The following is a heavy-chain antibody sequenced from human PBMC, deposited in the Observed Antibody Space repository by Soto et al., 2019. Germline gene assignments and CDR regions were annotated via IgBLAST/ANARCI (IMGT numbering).Heavy chain of an antibody. V-gene: IGHV3-15*01. J-gene: IGHJ4*02. Sequence: ESGGGLVKPGGSLRLSCAASGFTFSNAWMSWVRQAPGKGLEWVSRIKSKTDGGTTDYAAPVKGRFTISRDDSKNTLYLQMNSLKTEDTAVYYCKRDGSGSYDWGQGTLVTVSS. CDR2: IKSKTDGGTT. D-gene: IGHD3-10*01. CDR1: GFTFSNAW. CDR3: KRDGSGSYD.